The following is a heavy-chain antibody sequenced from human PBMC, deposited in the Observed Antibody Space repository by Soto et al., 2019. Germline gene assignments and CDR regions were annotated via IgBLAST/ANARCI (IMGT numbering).Heavy chain of an antibody. V-gene: IGHV2-5*01. CDR1: GFSLSTSGVG. J-gene: IGHJ4*02. CDR3: ARAGYSSRFCDY. CDR2: IYWNDDK. Sequence: SGPTLVKPTQTLTLTCTFSGFSLSTSGVGVGWIRQPPGKALEWLALIYWNDDKRYSPSLKSRLTITKDTSKNQVVLTMTNMDPVDTATYYCARAGYSSRFCDYWGQGTLVTVSS. D-gene: IGHD6-13*01.